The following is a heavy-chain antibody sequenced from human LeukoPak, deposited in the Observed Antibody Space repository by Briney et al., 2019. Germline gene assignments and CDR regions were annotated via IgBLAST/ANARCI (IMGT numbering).Heavy chain of an antibody. D-gene: IGHD3-3*01. CDR3: ARDPLLRRYDFWSGEHPFHFDY. CDR1: GFTFSSYA. J-gene: IGHJ4*02. CDR2: ISSNGGST. V-gene: IGHV3-64*01. Sequence: GGSLRLSCAASGFTFSSYAMHWVRQAPGKGLEYVSAISSNGGSTYYANSVKGRFTISRDNSKNTLYLQMGSLRAEDMAVYYCARDPLLRRYDFWSGEHPFHFDYWGQGTLVTVSS.